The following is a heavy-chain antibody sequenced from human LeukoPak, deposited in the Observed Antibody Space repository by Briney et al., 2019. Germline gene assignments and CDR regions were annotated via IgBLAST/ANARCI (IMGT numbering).Heavy chain of an antibody. CDR3: AAARLLNWFDP. J-gene: IGHJ5*02. Sequence: GWSLTLSCPASGFTFSRYAMSWVGQAAAKGLEWVSAISSSGGSTSYADSVKGRSTISRDNSNNTLYLQMNSLSAEDTAVYYCAAARLLNWFDPWGQGTLVTVSS. V-gene: IGHV3-23*01. CDR1: GFTFSRYA. D-gene: IGHD3-10*01. CDR2: ISSSGGST.